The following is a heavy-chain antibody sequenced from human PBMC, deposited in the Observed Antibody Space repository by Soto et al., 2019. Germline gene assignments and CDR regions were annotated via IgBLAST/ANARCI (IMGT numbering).Heavy chain of an antibody. CDR3: XXXXXXXXXXXGSAS. V-gene: IGHV3-30*03. CDR2: ISYDGVNK. D-gene: IGHD3-10*01. Sequence: VESGGGVVQPGRSLKLSCAGSGFTSGRYGMHWVREAPGKGLEWVAVISYDGVNKYYAYSVKGRFTISRDNSRXXXXXXXXXXXXXXXXXXXXXXXXXXXXXXXGSASWGQGTLVTVSS. CDR1: GFTSGRYG. J-gene: IGHJ5*02.